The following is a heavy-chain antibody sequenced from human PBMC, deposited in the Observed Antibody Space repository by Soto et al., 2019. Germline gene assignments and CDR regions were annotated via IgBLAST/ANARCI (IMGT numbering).Heavy chain of an antibody. J-gene: IGHJ6*03. CDR2: INDSGNI. CDR3: ARGLILWFGELARRGGYYYYMDV. V-gene: IGHV4-34*01. Sequence: QVQLQQWGAGLLKPSETLSLTCAVYGGSFSGYQWSWIRQTPGKGLEWIGEINDSGNINYNPSLQSGVTILIHTPEKQISLKLSSVTAADTAVYYCARGLILWFGELARRGGYYYYMDVWGKGTTVTVSS. CDR1: GGSFSGYQ. D-gene: IGHD3-10*01.